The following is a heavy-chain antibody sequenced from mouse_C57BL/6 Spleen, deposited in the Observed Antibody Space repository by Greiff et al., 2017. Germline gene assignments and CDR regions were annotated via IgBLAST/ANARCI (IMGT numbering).Heavy chain of an antibody. V-gene: IGHV14-1*01. CDR3: TPIYDGYSAWFAY. J-gene: IGHJ3*01. Sequence: EVQLQQSGAELVRPGASVKLSCTASGFNIKDYYMHWVKQRPEQGLEWIGRIDPEDGDTEYAPKFQGEATMTADTSSNTAYLQLSSLTSEDTAVYYCTPIYDGYSAWFAYWGQGTLVTVSA. D-gene: IGHD2-3*01. CDR2: IDPEDGDT. CDR1: GFNIKDYY.